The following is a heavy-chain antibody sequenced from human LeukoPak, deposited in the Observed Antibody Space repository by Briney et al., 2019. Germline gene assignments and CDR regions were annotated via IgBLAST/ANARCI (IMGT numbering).Heavy chain of an antibody. CDR3: ARFYGSGSYYGYYYYGMDV. Sequence: PGGSLRLSCAASGFTFSDYYMSWIRQAPGKGLEWVSYISSSSSYTNYADSVKGRFTISRDNAKNSLYLQMNSLRAEDTAVYYCARFYGSGSYYGYYYYGMDVWGQGTTVTVSS. D-gene: IGHD3-10*01. J-gene: IGHJ6*02. CDR1: GFTFSDYY. V-gene: IGHV3-11*06. CDR2: ISSSSSYT.